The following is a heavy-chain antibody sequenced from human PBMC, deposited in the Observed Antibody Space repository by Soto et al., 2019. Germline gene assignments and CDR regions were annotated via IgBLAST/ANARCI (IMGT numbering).Heavy chain of an antibody. CDR1: GYTFTNYA. Sequence: QVQLVQSGAEVKKPGASVKVSCKASGYTFTNYAMHWVRQAPGQRLEWMGWINTGNGNTKYSQKFQGRVTITSDTSTSTAYMELSSLRSEDTAVYYCARDRALYCSSTSCLNWFDPCGQGTLVTVSS. J-gene: IGHJ5*02. V-gene: IGHV1-3*04. CDR2: INTGNGNT. CDR3: ARDRALYCSSTSCLNWFDP. D-gene: IGHD2-2*01.